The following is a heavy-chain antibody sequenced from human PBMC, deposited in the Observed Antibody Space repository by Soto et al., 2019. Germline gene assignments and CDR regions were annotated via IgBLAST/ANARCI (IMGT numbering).Heavy chain of an antibody. V-gene: IGHV3-30*18. D-gene: IGHD5-12*01. CDR1: GFTFSDYG. Sequence: QVPLVESGGGVVQPGRSLRLSCAASGFTFSDYGMHWVRQAPGKGLEWVALISYDGSDKYYGDFVTGRFTISRDNSRNTLYLQMSSLRAEDTAVYYCAKGGTVATYFEYWGQGILVTVSS. CDR2: ISYDGSDK. CDR3: AKGGTVATYFEY. J-gene: IGHJ4*02.